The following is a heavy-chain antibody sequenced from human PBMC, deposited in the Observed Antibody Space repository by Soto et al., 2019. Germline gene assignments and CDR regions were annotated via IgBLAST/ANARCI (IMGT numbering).Heavy chain of an antibody. V-gene: IGHV3-74*01. D-gene: IGHD3-3*01. CDR2: INSDGSST. CDR3: ARELRITIFGVVIKDTNDAFDI. Sequence: GGSLRLSCAASGFTFSSYWMHWVRQAPGKGLVWVSRINSDGSSTSYADSVKGRFTISRDNAKNTLYLQMNSLRAEDTAVYYCARELRITIFGVVIKDTNDAFDIWGQGTMVTVSS. CDR1: GFTFSSYW. J-gene: IGHJ3*02.